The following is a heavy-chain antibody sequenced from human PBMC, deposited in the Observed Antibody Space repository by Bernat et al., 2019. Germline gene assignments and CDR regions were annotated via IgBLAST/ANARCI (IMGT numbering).Heavy chain of an antibody. CDR1: GFTFSRYC. D-gene: IGHD4-17*01. Sequence: QVQLVESGGGVVQPGRSLRLSCAASGFTFSRYCVHWVRQAPGKGLEWLTFISYDGRHKYYADSVKGRFTVSRDNSKNTMYLQMNILSDEDTAVYYCARDGYGYGDFPNWFDTWGQGTLVTIPS. J-gene: IGHJ5*02. CDR3: ARDGYGYGDFPNWFDT. CDR2: ISYDGRHK. V-gene: IGHV3-30*03.